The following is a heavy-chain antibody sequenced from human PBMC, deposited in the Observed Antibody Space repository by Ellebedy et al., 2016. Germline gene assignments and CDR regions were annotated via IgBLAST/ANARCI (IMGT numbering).Heavy chain of an antibody. V-gene: IGHV3-23*01. CDR3: AIDPPHSDSDSDVDY. J-gene: IGHJ4*02. CDR1: GFTFTTSI. D-gene: IGHD3-10*01. CDR2: ISAFGDST. Sequence: GGSLRLSCAASGFTFTTSIMNWVRRAPGKGLEWVSTISAFGDSTHHADSLKGRFTISRDNSKNTLYLQMNSLRAEDTAIYYCAIDPPHSDSDSDVDYWGQGTLVTVSS.